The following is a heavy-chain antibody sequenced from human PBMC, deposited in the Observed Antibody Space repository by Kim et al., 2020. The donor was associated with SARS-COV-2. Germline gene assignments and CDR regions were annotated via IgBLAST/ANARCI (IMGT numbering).Heavy chain of an antibody. Sequence: VKGRFTIPRDNAKNSLYLQMNSLRAEDTAVYYCARTIADNWNYYWIFDYWGQGTLVTVSS. D-gene: IGHD1-7*01. CDR3: ARTIADNWNYYWIFDY. V-gene: IGHV3-11*03. J-gene: IGHJ4*02.